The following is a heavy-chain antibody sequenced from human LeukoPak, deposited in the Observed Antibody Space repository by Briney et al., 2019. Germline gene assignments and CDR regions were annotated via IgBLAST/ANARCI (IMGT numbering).Heavy chain of an antibody. D-gene: IGHD3-3*01. CDR1: GYTFTSYD. J-gene: IGHJ3*02. CDR3: ARDVYYDFWSGYYRGAFDI. V-gene: IGHV1-8*03. CDR2: MNPNRGNT. Sequence: ASVKVSCKASGYTFTSYDINWVRQATGQGLEWMGWMNPNRGNTGYAQKFQGRVTITRNTSISTAYMELSRLRSEDTAVYYCARDVYYDFWSGYYRGAFDIWGQGTMVTVSS.